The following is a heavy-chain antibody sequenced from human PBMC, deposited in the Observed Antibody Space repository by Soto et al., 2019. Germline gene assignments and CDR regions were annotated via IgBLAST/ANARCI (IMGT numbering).Heavy chain of an antibody. CDR3: ASTYSSGWYPYWYFDL. Sequence: QLQLQESGPGLVKPSETLSLTCTVSGGSISSSSYYWGWIRQPPGKGLEWIGSIYYSGSTYSNPSLKSRVTISVDTSKSQFSLNLSSVTAADTAVYYCASTYSSGWYPYWYFDLWGRGTLVTVSS. D-gene: IGHD6-19*01. CDR1: GGSISSSSYY. CDR2: IYYSGST. J-gene: IGHJ2*01. V-gene: IGHV4-39*01.